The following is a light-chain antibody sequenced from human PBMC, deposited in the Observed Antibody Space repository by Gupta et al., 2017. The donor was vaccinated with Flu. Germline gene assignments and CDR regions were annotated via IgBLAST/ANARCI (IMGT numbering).Light chain of an antibody. V-gene: IGLV3-21*02. Sequence: SYVLTQPPSVSVAPGETARITCGGNTIGSKNAHWYQQRPGQAPVLVVYDDTDRPSGIPERFSGSNSGNTATLTITRVEAGDEADYYCQAWDGSVGHWVFGGGTKLTVL. CDR3: QAWDGSVGHWV. CDR2: DDT. CDR1: TIGSKN. J-gene: IGLJ3*02.